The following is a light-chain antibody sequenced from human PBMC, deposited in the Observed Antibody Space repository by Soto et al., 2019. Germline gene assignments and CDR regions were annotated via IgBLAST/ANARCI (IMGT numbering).Light chain of an antibody. CDR2: DIF. CDR3: QQYNSWPLT. V-gene: IGKV3D-15*01. J-gene: IGKJ4*01. Sequence: VMTQSPATLSVSPGESATLSCRASQSVGSDLAWYQQKPGQAPRLVIYDIFTRATGVTTRISGSGSGTEFTLTISSLQSEDFAVYYCQQYNSWPLTFGGGTKV. CDR1: QSVGSD.